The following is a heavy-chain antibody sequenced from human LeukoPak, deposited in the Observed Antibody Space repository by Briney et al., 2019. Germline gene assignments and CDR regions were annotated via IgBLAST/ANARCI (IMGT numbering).Heavy chain of an antibody. V-gene: IGHV3-7*01. CDR3: ARVHGDYSGVPGY. Sequence: GGSLRLSCAASGFTFSSYWMSWVRQAPGKGLEWVANIKQDVSEKYYVDSVKGRFTISRDNAKNSLYLQMNSLRAEDTAVYYCARVHGDYSGVPGYWGQGTLVTVSS. CDR1: GFTFSSYW. CDR2: IKQDVSEK. J-gene: IGHJ4*02. D-gene: IGHD4-17*01.